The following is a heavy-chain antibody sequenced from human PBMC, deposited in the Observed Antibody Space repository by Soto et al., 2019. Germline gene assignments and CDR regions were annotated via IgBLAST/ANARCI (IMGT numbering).Heavy chain of an antibody. V-gene: IGHV4-30-2*01. J-gene: IGHJ5*02. CDR3: ARGDGSYYDFWSGYYRGIWFDP. Sequence: SETLSLTCAVSGGSISSGGYSWSWIRQPPGKCLEWIGYIYHSGSTYYNPSLKSRVTISVDRSKNQFSLKLSSVTAADTAVYYCARGDGSYYDFWSGYYRGIWFDPWGQGTLVTVSS. CDR1: GGSISSGGYS. D-gene: IGHD3-3*01. CDR2: IYHSGST.